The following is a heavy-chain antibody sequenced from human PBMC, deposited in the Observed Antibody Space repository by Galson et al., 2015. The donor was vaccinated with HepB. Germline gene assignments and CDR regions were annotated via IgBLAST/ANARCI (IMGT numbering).Heavy chain of an antibody. J-gene: IGHJ5*02. V-gene: IGHV3-15*07. D-gene: IGHD3/OR15-3a*01. CDR2: IKSKGDGGTI. CDR1: GFTFSDAW. Sequence: SLRLSCAVSGFTFSDAWMNWVRQVPGKGLEWVGRIKSKGDGGTIDYAAPVRGRFTISRDDSKNTLYLQMNSLKTEDTAVYYRTTLGWTGKNIWLAPWGQGTLVTVSS. CDR3: TTLGWTGKNIWLAP.